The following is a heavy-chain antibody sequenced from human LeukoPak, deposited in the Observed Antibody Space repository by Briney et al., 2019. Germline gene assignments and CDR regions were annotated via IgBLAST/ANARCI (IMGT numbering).Heavy chain of an antibody. V-gene: IGHV1-46*01. D-gene: IGHD3-22*01. CDR3: ARDSSGYYRTLDY. Sequence: ASVKVSCKGSGYTFTSYYMHWVRQAPGQGLEWMGIINPSGGSTSYAQKFQGRVTMTRDTSTSTVYMELSSLRSEDTAVYHCARDSSGYYRTLDYWGQGTLVTVSS. CDR2: INPSGGST. J-gene: IGHJ4*02. CDR1: GYTFTSYY.